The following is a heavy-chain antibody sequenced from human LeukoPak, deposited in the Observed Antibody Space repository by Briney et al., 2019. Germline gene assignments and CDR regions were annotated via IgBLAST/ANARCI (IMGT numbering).Heavy chain of an antibody. CDR1: GGSISSSSYY. CDR2: IYFSRST. D-gene: IGHD6-13*01. V-gene: IGHV4-39*07. Sequence: PSETLSLTCTVSGGSISSSSYYWGWIRQPPGKGLEWVGSIYFSRSTYYTPSLKSRVTISVDTSKNQFSLKLSSVTAADTAVYFCARGSTYSSSSFDYWGQGTLVTVSS. CDR3: ARGSTYSSSSFDY. J-gene: IGHJ4*02.